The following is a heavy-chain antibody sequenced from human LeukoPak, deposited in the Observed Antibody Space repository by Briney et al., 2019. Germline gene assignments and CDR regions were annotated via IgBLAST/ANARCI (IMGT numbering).Heavy chain of an antibody. V-gene: IGHV3-7*04. D-gene: IGHD2-21*02. Sequence: GGSLRLSCAAPGFTFSSYGMHWVRQAPGKGLEWVANIKQDGSEKYYVDSVKGRFTISRDNAKNSLYLQMNSLRAEDTAVYYCARASRAYCGGDCLAGSYWGQGTLVTVSS. J-gene: IGHJ4*02. CDR3: ARASRAYCGGDCLAGSY. CDR2: IKQDGSEK. CDR1: GFTFSSYG.